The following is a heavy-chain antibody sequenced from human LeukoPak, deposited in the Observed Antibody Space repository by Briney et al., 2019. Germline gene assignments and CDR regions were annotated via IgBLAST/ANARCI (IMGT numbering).Heavy chain of an antibody. V-gene: IGHV3-30-3*01. CDR1: GFTFSSYA. CDR2: ISYDGSNK. CDR3: AREAGDYGQFDY. D-gene: IGHD4-17*01. Sequence: GGSLRLSCAASGFTFSSYAMHWVRQAPGKGLEWVAVISYDGSNKYYADSVKGRFTISRDNSKNTLYLQMNSLRAEDTAVYYCAREAGDYGQFDYWGQGTLVTVSS. J-gene: IGHJ4*02.